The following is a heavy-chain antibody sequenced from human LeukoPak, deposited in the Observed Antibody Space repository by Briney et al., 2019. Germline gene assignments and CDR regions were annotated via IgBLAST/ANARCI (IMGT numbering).Heavy chain of an antibody. J-gene: IGHJ5*02. V-gene: IGHV1-18*01. CDR2: ISAYNGNT. D-gene: IGHD3-3*01. CDR1: GYTFTSYG. Sequence: ASVKVSCKASGYTFTSYGISWVRQAPGQGLEWMGWISAYNGNTNYAQKLQGRDTMTTDTSTSTAYMELRSLRSDDTAVYYCAGFWSGSNWFDPWGQGTLVTVSS. CDR3: AGFWSGSNWFDP.